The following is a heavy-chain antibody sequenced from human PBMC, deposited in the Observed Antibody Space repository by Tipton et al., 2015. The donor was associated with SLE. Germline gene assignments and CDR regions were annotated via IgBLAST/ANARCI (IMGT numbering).Heavy chain of an antibody. CDR1: GGSISSSSYY. CDR2: INHSGST. J-gene: IGHJ4*02. V-gene: IGHV4-39*07. Sequence: LRLSCTVSGGSISSSSYYWGWIRQPPGKGLEWIGEINHSGSTNYNPSLKSRVTISVDTSKNQFSLKLSSVTAADTAVYYCARGRTFGGVIVDWGQGTLVTVSS. D-gene: IGHD3-16*02. CDR3: ARGRTFGGVIVD.